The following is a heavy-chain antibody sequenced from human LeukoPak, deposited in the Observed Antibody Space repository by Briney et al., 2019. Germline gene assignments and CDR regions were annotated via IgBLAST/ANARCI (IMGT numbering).Heavy chain of an antibody. J-gene: IGHJ6*03. Sequence: SGPTLVKPTQTLTLTCTFSGFSLSTSGVGVGWIRQPPGKALEWLALIYWDDDKRYSPSLKSRLTITKDTSKNQVVLTMTNMDPVDTATYYCAHTDIVVVVAATPDYHYYYMDVWGKGTTVTVSS. D-gene: IGHD2-15*01. CDR2: IYWDDDK. CDR3: AHTDIVVVVAATPDYHYYYMDV. V-gene: IGHV2-5*02. CDR1: GFSLSTSGVG.